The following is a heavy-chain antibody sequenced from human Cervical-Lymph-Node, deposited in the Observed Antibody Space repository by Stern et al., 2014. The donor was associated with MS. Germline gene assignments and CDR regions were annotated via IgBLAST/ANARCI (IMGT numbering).Heavy chain of an antibody. J-gene: IGHJ4*02. CDR2: ASNDGTNT. D-gene: IGHD1-26*01. CDR3: ARWGPIVGSTVTLDY. V-gene: IGHV3-30*04. Sequence: MQLVESGGGVVQPGRSLRLSCAASGFIFNNYAMHWVRQTPVKGLEWVAAASNDGTNTQYADSVKGRFTISRDNSKNTLYLQMNSLTAEDTAVYYCARWGPIVGSTVTLDYWGQGTLVIVSS. CDR1: GFIFNNYA.